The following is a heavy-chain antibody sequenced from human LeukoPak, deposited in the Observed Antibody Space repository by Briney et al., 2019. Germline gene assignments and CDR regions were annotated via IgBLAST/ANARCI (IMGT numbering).Heavy chain of an antibody. V-gene: IGHV1-8*03. CDR3: ARDQSYTGGGVRSPNNWFDP. J-gene: IGHJ5*02. CDR2: MNPNSGNT. CDR1: GYTFTSYD. Sequence: VASVKVSCKASGYTFTSYDINWVRQATGQGLEWMGWMNPNSGNTGYAQKFEGRVTVTRNTSLSTAYMELSSLRSEDTAVYYCARDQSYTGGGVRSPNNWFDPWGQGTLVTVSS. D-gene: IGHD3-16*01.